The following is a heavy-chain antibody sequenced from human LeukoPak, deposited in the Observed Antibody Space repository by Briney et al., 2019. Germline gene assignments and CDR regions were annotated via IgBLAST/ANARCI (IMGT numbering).Heavy chain of an antibody. Sequence: SETLSLTCTVSGGSISSYYWSWIRPPPGKGLEWIGYIYYSGSTNYNPSLKSRVTISVDTSKNQFSLKLSSVTAADTAVYYCARLTWGFWFDPWGQGTLVTVSS. V-gene: IGHV4-59*08. J-gene: IGHJ5*02. CDR1: GGSISSYY. CDR2: IYYSGST. D-gene: IGHD7-27*01. CDR3: ARLTWGFWFDP.